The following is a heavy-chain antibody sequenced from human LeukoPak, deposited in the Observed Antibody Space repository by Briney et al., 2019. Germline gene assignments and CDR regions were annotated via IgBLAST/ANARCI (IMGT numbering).Heavy chain of an antibody. CDR2: IWYDGSNK. Sequence: GGSLRLSCAASGFTFSSYAMSWVRQAPGKGLEWVAVIWYDGSNKYYADSVKGRFTISRDNSKNTLYLQMNSLRAEDTAVYYCARDYRGDEGLHWGQGTLVTVSS. CDR1: GFTFSSYA. V-gene: IGHV3-33*08. J-gene: IGHJ4*02. CDR3: ARDYRGDEGLH. D-gene: IGHD1-26*01.